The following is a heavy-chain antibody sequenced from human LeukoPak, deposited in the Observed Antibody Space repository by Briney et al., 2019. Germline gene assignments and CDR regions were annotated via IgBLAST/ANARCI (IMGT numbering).Heavy chain of an antibody. CDR3: AREDGQSLGEGFDY. CDR2: ISSSGSTI. CDR1: GFTFSDYY. J-gene: IGHJ4*02. Sequence: KTGGSLRLSCAASGFTFSDYYMSWIRQAPGKGLEWVSYISSSGSTIYYADSVKGRFTISRDNAENSLFLQMDSLRVEDTAAYYCAREDGQSLGEGFDYWGQGTLVTVSS. D-gene: IGHD5-24*01. V-gene: IGHV3-11*04.